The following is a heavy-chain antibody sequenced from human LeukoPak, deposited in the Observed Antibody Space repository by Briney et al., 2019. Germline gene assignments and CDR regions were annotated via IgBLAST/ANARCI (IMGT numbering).Heavy chain of an antibody. CDR2: INHSGST. D-gene: IGHD6-19*01. CDR1: GGSFSGYY. Sequence: IPSETLSLTCAVYGGSFSGYYWSWIRQPPGKGLEWIGEINHSGSTNYNPSLKSRVTISVDTSKNQFSLKLSSVTAADTAVYYCARDPGRRGWYGGDAFDIWGQGTMVTVSS. J-gene: IGHJ3*02. V-gene: IGHV4-34*01. CDR3: ARDPGRRGWYGGDAFDI.